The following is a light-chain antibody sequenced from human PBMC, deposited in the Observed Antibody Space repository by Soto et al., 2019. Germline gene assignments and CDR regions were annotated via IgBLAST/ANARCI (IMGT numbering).Light chain of an antibody. CDR2: EVS. Sequence: QSALTQPPSASGSPGQSVTISCTGTSSDVGGYNFVSWYQQHPGKAPKLMIYEVSERPSGVPDRFSGSKSGNTASLTVSGLQAEDEAEYYCSSYSGSHNFCVFGTRTKLTVL. J-gene: IGLJ1*01. CDR3: SSYSGSHNFCV. CDR1: SSDVGGYNF. V-gene: IGLV2-8*01.